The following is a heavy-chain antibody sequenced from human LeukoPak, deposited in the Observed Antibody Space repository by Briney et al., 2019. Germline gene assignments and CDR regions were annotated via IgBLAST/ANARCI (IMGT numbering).Heavy chain of an antibody. CDR3: ARAGPAGGWFDP. D-gene: IGHD3-16*01. CDR2: IYYSGSA. Sequence: SETLSLTCTVSGGSINSYYWSWVRQPPGKGLEGIGFIYYSGSANYNPSLKSRVTISVDTSKNQFSLKLSSVTAADTAVYFCARAGPAGGWFDPWGQGTLVTVSS. CDR1: GGSINSYY. J-gene: IGHJ5*02. V-gene: IGHV4-59*01.